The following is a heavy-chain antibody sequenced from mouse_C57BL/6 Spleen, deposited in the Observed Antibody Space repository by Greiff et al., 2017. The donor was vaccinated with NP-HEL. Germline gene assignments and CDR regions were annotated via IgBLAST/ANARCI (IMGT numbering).Heavy chain of an antibody. CDR3: ARSRGYYDYDAY. CDR1: GFNIKDYY. CDR2: IDPEDGET. V-gene: IGHV14-2*01. Sequence: EVKLMESGAELVKPGASVKLSCTASGFNIKDYYMHWVKQRTEQGLEWIGRIDPEDGETKYAPKFQGKATFTADTSSNTAYMQLSSLTTEDSAIYYCARSRGYYDYDAYWGQGTLVTVSA. D-gene: IGHD2-4*01. J-gene: IGHJ3*01.